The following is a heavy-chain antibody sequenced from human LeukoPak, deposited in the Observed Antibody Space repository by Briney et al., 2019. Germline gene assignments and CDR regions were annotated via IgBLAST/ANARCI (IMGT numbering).Heavy chain of an antibody. CDR1: GVSFNDYY. V-gene: IGHV4-34*01. Sequence: SETLSLTCAVSGVSFNDYYWSWVRQTPGKGLEWIGEINHSGYTNDSPSFKSRVTLSIDTSRKQFSLNLRSVTVADSGIYYCTRMTTGHDYWGQGTLVTVSS. CDR2: INHSGYT. J-gene: IGHJ4*02. D-gene: IGHD4-17*01. CDR3: TRMTTGHDY.